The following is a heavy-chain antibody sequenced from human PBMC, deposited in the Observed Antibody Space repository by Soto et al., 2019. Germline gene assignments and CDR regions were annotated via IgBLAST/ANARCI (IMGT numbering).Heavy chain of an antibody. Sequence: SETLSLTCTVFGGSVSIGDYLWSWIRQRPGKGLEWVGYIHDSGNTYYNPSLKSRVTISLDTSKNQFSLKVTSMTAADTAVYFCARARGGDSGDYASLFDRWGQGNLVTV. J-gene: IGHJ5*02. CDR1: GGSVSIGDYL. D-gene: IGHD4-17*01. CDR3: ARARGGDSGDYASLFDR. V-gene: IGHV4-30-4*01. CDR2: IHDSGNT.